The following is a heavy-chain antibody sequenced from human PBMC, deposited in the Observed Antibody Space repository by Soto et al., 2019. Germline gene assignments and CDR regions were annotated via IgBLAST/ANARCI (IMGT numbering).Heavy chain of an antibody. CDR3: ARSLIAARGAFDI. D-gene: IGHD6-6*01. J-gene: IGHJ3*02. CDR2: IDWDDDK. V-gene: IGHV2-70*11. CDR1: GFSLRTSGMC. Sequence: PTLVNPTQTLTLTCTFSGFSLRTSGMCVSWIRQPPGKALEWLARIDWDDDKYYSTSLKTRLTISKDTSKNQVVLTVTNMDPVDTATYYCARSLIAARGAFDIWGQGTMVTVSS.